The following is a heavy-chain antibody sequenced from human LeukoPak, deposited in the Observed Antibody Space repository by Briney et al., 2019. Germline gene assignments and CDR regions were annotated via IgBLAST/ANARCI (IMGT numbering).Heavy chain of an antibody. CDR1: GGSISSYY. Sequence: SETLSLTCTVSGGSISSYYWSWIRQPPGKGLEWIGYIYYSGSTNYNPSLKSRVTISVDTSKNQFSLKLSSVTAADTAVYYCARVTDDYVWGSYRPESIYYFDYWGQGTLVTVSS. CDR2: IYYSGST. CDR3: ARVTDDYVWGSYRPESIYYFDY. J-gene: IGHJ4*02. V-gene: IGHV4-59*01. D-gene: IGHD3-16*02.